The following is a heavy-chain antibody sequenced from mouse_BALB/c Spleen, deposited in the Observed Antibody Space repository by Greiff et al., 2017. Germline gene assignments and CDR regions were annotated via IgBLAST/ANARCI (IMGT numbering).Heavy chain of an antibody. J-gene: IGHJ4*01. CDR2: IDPSNSQT. D-gene: IGHD2-1*01. CDR3: ARAGGNYANAMDY. CDR1: GYTFTSYW. V-gene: IGHV1S127*01. Sequence: QVQLQQSGPELVRPGAPVKMSCKASGYTFTSYWMHWVKQRPGQGLEWIGMIDPSNSQTRLNHTLKDKATWNVDKSSNSAYMQLSSLTSEDSAVYYCARAGGNYANAMDYWGKGTSVTGSS.